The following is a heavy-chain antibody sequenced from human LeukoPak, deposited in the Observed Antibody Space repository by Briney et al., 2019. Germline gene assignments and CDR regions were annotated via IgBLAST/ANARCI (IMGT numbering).Heavy chain of an antibody. V-gene: IGHV1-69*05. CDR3: ARDKWELHWFDP. D-gene: IGHD1-26*01. J-gene: IGHJ5*02. CDR2: IIPIFGTA. CDR1: GGTFSSYA. Sequence: SVKVSCKASGGTFSSYAISWVRQTPGQGLEWMGRIIPIFGTANYAQKFQGRVTITTDESTSTAYMELSSLRSDDTAVYYCARDKWELHWFDPWGQGTLVTVSS.